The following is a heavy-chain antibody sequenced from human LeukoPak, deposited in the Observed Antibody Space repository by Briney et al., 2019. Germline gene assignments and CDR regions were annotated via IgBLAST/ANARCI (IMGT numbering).Heavy chain of an antibody. J-gene: IGHJ4*02. CDR2: ISYDGSNK. D-gene: IGHD2-2*01. Sequence: GGSLRLSCAASGFTFGRHWMTWVRQAPGKGLEWVAVISYDGSNKYYADSVKGRFTISRDNSKNTLYLQMNSLRAEDTAVYYCASYCSSTSCYGGFDYWGQGTLVTVSS. V-gene: IGHV3-30-3*01. CDR3: ASYCSSTSCYGGFDY. CDR1: GFTFGRHW.